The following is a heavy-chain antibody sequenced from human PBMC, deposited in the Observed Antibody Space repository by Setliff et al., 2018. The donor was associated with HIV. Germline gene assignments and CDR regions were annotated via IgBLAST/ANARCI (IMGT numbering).Heavy chain of an antibody. CDR3: TRDTGYILSGYRPHWYFDL. D-gene: IGHD3-9*01. V-gene: IGHV4-38-2*02. J-gene: IGHJ2*01. CDR1: GYSISSGYY. Sequence: PSETLSLTCAVSGYSISSGYYWGWIRQPPGKGLEWIGSLFYGGSTHYTPSLKSRVTISSDTSKNLFSLKLTTVTAADAAVYYCTRDTGYILSGYRPHWYFDLWGRGTLVTVSS. CDR2: LFYGGST.